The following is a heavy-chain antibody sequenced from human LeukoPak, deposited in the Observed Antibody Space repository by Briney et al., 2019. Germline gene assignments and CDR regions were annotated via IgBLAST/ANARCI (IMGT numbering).Heavy chain of an antibody. CDR3: ARDRRDGYNLLDY. D-gene: IGHD5-24*01. V-gene: IGHV3-7*01. J-gene: IGHJ4*02. Sequence: GRSLRLSCAASGFTFSSYGMHWVRQAPGKGLEWVANIKGDGSEKYYVDSVKGRFNIARDSAKNSVYLQMNSLRAEDTAVYYCARDRRDGYNLLDYWGQGTLVTVSS. CDR2: IKGDGSEK. CDR1: GFTFSSYG.